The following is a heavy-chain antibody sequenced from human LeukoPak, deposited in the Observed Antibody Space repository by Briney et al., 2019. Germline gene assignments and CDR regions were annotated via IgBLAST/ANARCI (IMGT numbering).Heavy chain of an antibody. CDR1: GFTFSSYS. J-gene: IGHJ1*01. V-gene: IGHV3-30*18. D-gene: IGHD2-15*01. CDR3: AKVGLPPYEYFQH. Sequence: GGSLRLSCAASGFTFSSYSIHWVRQAPGKGLEWVAVISYDGSNKYYADSVKGRFTISRDNSKNTLYLEMNSLRTEDTAVYYCAKVGLPPYEYFQHWGQGTLVTVSS. CDR2: ISYDGSNK.